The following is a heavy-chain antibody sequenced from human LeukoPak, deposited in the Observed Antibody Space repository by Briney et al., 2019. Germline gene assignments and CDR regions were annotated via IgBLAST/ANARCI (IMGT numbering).Heavy chain of an antibody. CDR2: IYPGDSDT. CDR3: ARVNLVERRTAYMEV. D-gene: IGHD1-1*01. Sequence: GESLKISCRASGYSFSNYWLVWVRQTPGKGVEWMGMIYPGDSDTRYSPSFEGQVNILDDKSISTAYLQRRSLEVPDSARYYFARVNLVERRTAYMEVGGKETTHTVSS. CDR1: GYSFSNYW. V-gene: IGHV5-51*01. J-gene: IGHJ6*03.